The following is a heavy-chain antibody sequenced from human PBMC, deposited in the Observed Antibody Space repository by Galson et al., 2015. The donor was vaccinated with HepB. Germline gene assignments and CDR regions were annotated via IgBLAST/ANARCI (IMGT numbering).Heavy chain of an antibody. CDR1: GLTFTNYA. CDR3: ARSVPAAL. V-gene: IGHV3-23*01. CDR2: ISGSGKSI. J-gene: IGHJ4*02. D-gene: IGHD2-2*01. Sequence: SLRLSCAASGLTFTNYAMTWVRQAPGKGLEWVSSISGSGKSIYYADSVKGRFTISRDNSKNTLSLQMNSLRAEDTAVYYCARSVPAALWGQGTLVTVSS.